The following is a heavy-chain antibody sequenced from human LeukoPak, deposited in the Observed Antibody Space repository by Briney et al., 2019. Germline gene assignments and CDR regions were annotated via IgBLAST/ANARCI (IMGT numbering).Heavy chain of an antibody. CDR1: GFTFSSYS. CDR3: ARDRVGVSAYDSLFDY. Sequence: PGGSLRLSCAASGFTFSSYSMNWVRQAPGKGLEWVSSISGSSSYIYYADSVRGRFTISRDNAKNSLYLQMNSLRAEDTAVYYCARDRVGVSAYDSLFDYWGQGTLVTVSS. J-gene: IGHJ4*02. D-gene: IGHD5-12*01. CDR2: ISGSSSYI. V-gene: IGHV3-21*01.